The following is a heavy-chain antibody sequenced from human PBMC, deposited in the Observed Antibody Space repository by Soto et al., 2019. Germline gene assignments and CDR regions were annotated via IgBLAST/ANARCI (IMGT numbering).Heavy chain of an antibody. D-gene: IGHD3-10*01. V-gene: IGHV5-51*01. CDR3: ARYLPMVRGVIIAGRNNWFDS. CDR1: GYSFTSYW. CDR2: IYPGDSDT. J-gene: IGHJ5*01. Sequence: PGESLKISCKGSGYSFTSYWIGWVRQMPGKGLEWMGIIYPGDSDTRYSPSFQGQVTISADKSISTAYLQWSSLKASDTAMYYCARYLPMVRGVIIAGRNNWFDSWRQGTLVTVSS.